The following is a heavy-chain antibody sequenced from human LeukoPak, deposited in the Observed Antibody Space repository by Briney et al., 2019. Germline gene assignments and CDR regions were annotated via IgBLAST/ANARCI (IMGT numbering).Heavy chain of an antibody. Sequence: GGSLRLSCVVSGFTLSSDWMSWVRQAPGKGLEWVANIRKDGIEKYYVESVKGRFTISRDNAKNSLSLQMNSLRAEDTAVYYCARGRYSSRSGGYYFDIWGQGTLVTVSS. CDR2: IRKDGIEK. J-gene: IGHJ4*02. V-gene: IGHV3-7*01. CDR3: ARGRYSSRSGGYYFDI. D-gene: IGHD2-2*01. CDR1: GFTLSSDW.